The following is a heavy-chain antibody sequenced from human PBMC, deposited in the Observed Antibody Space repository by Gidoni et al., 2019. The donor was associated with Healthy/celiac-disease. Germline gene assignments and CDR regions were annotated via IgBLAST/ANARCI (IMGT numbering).Heavy chain of an antibody. CDR3: ARGPGDCISTSCPDYYYYYYGMDV. D-gene: IGHD2-2*01. CDR2: MNPNSGNT. Sequence: QVQLVQSGAEVKKPGASVKVSCKASGYTFTSYDINWVRQATGQGLEWMGWMNPNSGNTGYAQKFQGRVTMTRNTSISTAYMELSSLRSEDTAVYYCARGPGDCISTSCPDYYYYYYGMDVWGQGTTVTVSS. J-gene: IGHJ6*02. CDR1: GYTFTSYD. V-gene: IGHV1-8*01.